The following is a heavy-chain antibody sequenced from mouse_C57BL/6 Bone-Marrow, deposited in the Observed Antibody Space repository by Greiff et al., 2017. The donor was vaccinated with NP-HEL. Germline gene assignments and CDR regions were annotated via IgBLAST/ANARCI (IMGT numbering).Heavy chain of an antibody. CDR1: GFTFSSYA. D-gene: IGHD1-1*01. CDR3: TRATTTVVGSFDY. CDR2: ISSGGDYI. Sequence: EVQGVESGEGLVKPGGSLKLSCAASGFTFSSYAMSWVRQTPEKRLEWVAYISSGGDYIYYADTVKGRFTISRDNARNTLYLQMSSLKSEDTAMYYCTRATTTVVGSFDYWGQGTTLTVSS. V-gene: IGHV5-9-1*02. J-gene: IGHJ2*01.